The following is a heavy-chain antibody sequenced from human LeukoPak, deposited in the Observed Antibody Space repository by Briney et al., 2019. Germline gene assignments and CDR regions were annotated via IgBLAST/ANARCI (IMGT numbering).Heavy chain of an antibody. CDR3: AKMSGDCSSISCSSFDY. CDR1: GFTLNNYA. CDR2: IRGSGGTT. D-gene: IGHD2-2*03. V-gene: IGHV3-23*01. Sequence: PGGSLRLSCAVSGFTLNNYAMSWGRQAPGKGLEWVARIRGSGGTTNYADSVKGRFTISRDNSKNTLYLQMSYLRAEDTAVYYCAKMSGDCSSISCSSFDYWGQGALVTVSS. J-gene: IGHJ4*02.